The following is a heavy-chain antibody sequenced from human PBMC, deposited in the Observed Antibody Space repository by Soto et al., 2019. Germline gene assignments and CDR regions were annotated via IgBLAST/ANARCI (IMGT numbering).Heavy chain of an antibody. J-gene: IGHJ4*02. CDR2: TKPDGSET. Sequence: EVQLVESGGGLAQPGGSLRLSCVASGFTFSGYWMSWVRQTPGKGLEWVTNTKPDGSETYYLDSVTGRFTISRGNVRNSLYLQMSSLRGDDTAVYYCARDDGYRSIDYWGQGALVTVSP. V-gene: IGHV3-7*03. D-gene: IGHD5-18*01. CDR1: GFTFSGYW. CDR3: ARDDGYRSIDY.